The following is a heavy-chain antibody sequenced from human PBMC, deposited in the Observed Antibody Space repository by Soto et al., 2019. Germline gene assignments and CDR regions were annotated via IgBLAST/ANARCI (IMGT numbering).Heavy chain of an antibody. Sequence: PSETLSLTCAVYGGSFSGYYWSWIRQPPGKGLEWIGEINHSGSTNYNPSLKSRVTISVDTSKNQFSLKLSSVTAADTAVYYCARGRSSGWYKGLYGMDVWGQGTTVTVSS. CDR2: INHSGST. D-gene: IGHD6-19*01. J-gene: IGHJ6*01. CDR3: ARGRSSGWYKGLYGMDV. CDR1: GGSFSGYY. V-gene: IGHV4-34*01.